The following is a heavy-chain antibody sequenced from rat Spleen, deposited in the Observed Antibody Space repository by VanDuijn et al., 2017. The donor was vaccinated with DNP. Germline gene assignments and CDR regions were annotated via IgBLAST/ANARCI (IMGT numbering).Heavy chain of an antibody. CDR2: ISYEGSST. Sequence: EVQLVESGGALVQPGRSLKLSCAASGFTFSDHYMAWVRQAPKKGLAWVASISYEGSSTYYGDSVKGRFTISRDNAKSTLYLQMNSLRSEDTATYYCARHGVNYGGYDYVMDAWGQGASVTVSS. J-gene: IGHJ4*01. V-gene: IGHV5-22*01. CDR1: GFTFSDHY. CDR3: ARHGVNYGGYDYVMDA. D-gene: IGHD1-11*01.